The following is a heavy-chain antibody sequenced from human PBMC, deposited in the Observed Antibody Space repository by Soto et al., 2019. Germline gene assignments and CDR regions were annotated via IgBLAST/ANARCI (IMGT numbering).Heavy chain of an antibody. V-gene: IGHV3-21*01. CDR1: GFTFSSYN. CDR3: ARGYCSRTSCYTGDAFDI. CDR2: ISSSSSYM. J-gene: IGHJ3*02. Sequence: EVQLVESGGGLVKPGGSLRLSCAASGFTFSSYNMNWVRQAPGKGLEWVSSISSSSSYMYYADSVNGRLTISRDNAKNSLYLHMNTLGAEDTAVYSCARGYCSRTSCYTGDAFDIWGQGTVVTVSS. D-gene: IGHD2-2*02.